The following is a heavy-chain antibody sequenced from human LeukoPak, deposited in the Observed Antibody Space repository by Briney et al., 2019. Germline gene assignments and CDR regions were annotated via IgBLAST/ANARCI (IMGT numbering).Heavy chain of an antibody. J-gene: IGHJ3*02. CDR1: GGTFTSYT. V-gene: IGHV1-69*10. CDR3: ARDSALGAYSSSWYAFDI. D-gene: IGHD6-13*01. CDR2: IIPILGKA. Sequence: ASVKVSCKASGGTFTSYTISWVRQAPGQGLEWMGGIIPILGKANYAQKFQGRVTITADKSTSTAYMELSSLRSEDTAVYYCARDSALGAYSSSWYAFDIWGQGTMVTVSS.